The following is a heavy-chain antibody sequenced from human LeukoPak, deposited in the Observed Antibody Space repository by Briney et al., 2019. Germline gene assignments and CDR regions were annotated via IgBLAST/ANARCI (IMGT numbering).Heavy chain of an antibody. CDR2: INPNSGGT. V-gene: IGHV1-2*02. D-gene: IGHD3-22*01. CDR3: ARAMYYYDSSGYYYNWLDP. CDR1: GYTFTGYY. Sequence: ASVKVSCKASGYTFTGYYMHWVRQAPGQGLEWMGWINPNSGGTNYAQKFQGRVTMTRDTSISTAYMELSRLRSDDTAVYYCARAMYYYDSSGYYYNWLDPWGQGTLVTVSS. J-gene: IGHJ5*02.